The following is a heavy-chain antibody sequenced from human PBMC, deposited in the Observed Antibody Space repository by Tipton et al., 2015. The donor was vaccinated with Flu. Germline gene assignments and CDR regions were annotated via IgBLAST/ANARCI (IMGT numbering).Heavy chain of an antibody. D-gene: IGHD3-10*01. CDR3: ARVALRSDYYGSGTIPRYFAFDI. CDR1: GGSISSYY. Sequence: TLSLTCTVSGGSISSYYWSWIRQPPGKGLEWIGYIYYSGSTNYNPSLKRRVTISVDTSKNQFSLKLSSVTAADTAVYYCARVALRSDYYGSGTIPRYFAFDIWGQGTMVTVSS. J-gene: IGHJ3*02. CDR2: IYYSGST. V-gene: IGHV4-59*01.